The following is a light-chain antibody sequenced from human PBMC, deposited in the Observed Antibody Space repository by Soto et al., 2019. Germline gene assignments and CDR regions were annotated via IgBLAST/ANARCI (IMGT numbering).Light chain of an antibody. CDR1: QSVSNN. Sequence: EVVMTQSPATLSVSPGDRATLSCRASQSVSNNLAWYQQKSGQAPRLLIYGASTRATGIPARFSGSVSGSECTLTISSLQSEDFAVYYCQQYNNWPPWTFGQGTEVQIK. V-gene: IGKV3-15*01. CDR3: QQYNNWPPWT. J-gene: IGKJ1*01. CDR2: GAS.